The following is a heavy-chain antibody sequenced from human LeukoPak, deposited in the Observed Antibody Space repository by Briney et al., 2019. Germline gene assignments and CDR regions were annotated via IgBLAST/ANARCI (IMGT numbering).Heavy chain of an antibody. D-gene: IGHD4-23*01. CDR1: GGSISSYY. J-gene: IGHJ4*02. Sequence: PSETLSLTCTVSGGSISSYYWSWIRQPPGKGLEWIGYTYYRGSTNYNPSLKSRVTISVDTSKNHFSLKLSSVTAADTAGYYCVRSPAYGGAFDYWGQGTLVTVSS. CDR2: TYYRGST. CDR3: VRSPAYGGAFDY. V-gene: IGHV4-59*08.